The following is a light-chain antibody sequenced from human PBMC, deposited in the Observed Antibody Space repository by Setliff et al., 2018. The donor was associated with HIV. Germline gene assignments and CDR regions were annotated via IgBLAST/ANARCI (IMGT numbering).Light chain of an antibody. CDR3: QQYYRTPRA. CDR2: WAS. Sequence: DIVMTQSPDSLAVSLGERATINCKSSQSVLYSPNNKNYLVWYQQKPGQPPKLLIYWASTRESGVPDRFSGSGSETDFTLTISSLQAEDVAVYDCQQYYRTPRAFGRGTKVDIK. CDR1: QSVLYSPNNKNY. J-gene: IGKJ3*01. V-gene: IGKV4-1*01.